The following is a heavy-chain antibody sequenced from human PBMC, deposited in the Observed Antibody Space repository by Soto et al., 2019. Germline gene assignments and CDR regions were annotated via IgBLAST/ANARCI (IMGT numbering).Heavy chain of an antibody. D-gene: IGHD5-12*01. CDR1: GYTSTSYD. Sequence: QVQLVQSGAEVKKPGASVKVSCEASGYTSTSYDIVWFRQATGQGLEWVGWMNPHSGNSGYAQKFQGRVTLTRNTSIRTAYMELRNLRSDDTAVYYCARGGGYSHGHNWFDYWGEGTLVTVSS. V-gene: IGHV1-8*01. CDR2: MNPHSGNS. CDR3: ARGGGYSHGHNWFDY. J-gene: IGHJ4*02.